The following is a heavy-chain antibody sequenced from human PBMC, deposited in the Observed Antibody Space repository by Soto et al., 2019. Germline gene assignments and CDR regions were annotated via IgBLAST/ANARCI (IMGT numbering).Heavy chain of an antibody. J-gene: IGHJ4*02. CDR1: GFTFSSYG. V-gene: IGHV3-30*18. D-gene: IGHD3-16*01. Sequence: QVQLVESGGGVVQPGRSLRLSCAASGFTFSSYGMHWVRQAPGKGLEWVAVISYDGSNKYYADSVKGRFTISRDNSKNTLYLQMNSLRAEDTAVYYCANGAWDYWVQGTLVTVSS. CDR2: ISYDGSNK. CDR3: ANGAWDY.